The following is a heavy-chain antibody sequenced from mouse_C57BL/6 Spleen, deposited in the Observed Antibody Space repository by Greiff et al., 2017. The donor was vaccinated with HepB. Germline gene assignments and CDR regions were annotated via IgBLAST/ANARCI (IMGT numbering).Heavy chain of an antibody. Sequence: EVRLVESEGGLVQPGSSIKLSCTASGFTFSDYYMAWVRQVPEKGLEWVANINYDGSSTYYLDSLKSRFIISRDNAKNILYLQMSSLKSEDTATYYCARDHGSLDYWGQGTTLTVSS. J-gene: IGHJ2*01. CDR2: INYDGSST. CDR3: ARDHGSLDY. V-gene: IGHV5-16*01. CDR1: GFTFSDYY.